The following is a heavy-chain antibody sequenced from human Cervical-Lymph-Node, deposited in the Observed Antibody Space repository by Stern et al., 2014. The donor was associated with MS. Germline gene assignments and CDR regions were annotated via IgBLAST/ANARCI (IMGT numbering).Heavy chain of an antibody. V-gene: IGHV3-21*01. CDR1: GFTFSSYS. CDR2: ISSSSSYI. Sequence: EVQLVESGGGLVKPGGSLRLSCAASGFTFSSYSMNWVRQAPGKGLEWVSSISSSSSYIYYADSVKGRFTITRDNAKNSLYLQMNSLRAEDTAVYYCARGVAVHLFDYWGQGTLVTVSS. D-gene: IGHD6-19*01. CDR3: ARGVAVHLFDY. J-gene: IGHJ4*02.